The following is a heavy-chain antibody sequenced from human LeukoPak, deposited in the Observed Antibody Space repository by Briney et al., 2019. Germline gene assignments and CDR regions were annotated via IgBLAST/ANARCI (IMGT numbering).Heavy chain of an antibody. CDR2: ISYDGSNK. CDR1: GFTFSSYA. D-gene: IGHD6-19*01. CDR3: ARDMRIAVAGSMDV. V-gene: IGHV3-30*04. J-gene: IGHJ6*04. Sequence: SWGSLRLSCAASGFTFSSYAMHWVRQAPGKGLEWVAVISYDGSNKYYADSVKGRFTISRDNSKNTLYLQMNSLRAEDTAVYYCARDMRIAVAGSMDVWGKGTTVTVSS.